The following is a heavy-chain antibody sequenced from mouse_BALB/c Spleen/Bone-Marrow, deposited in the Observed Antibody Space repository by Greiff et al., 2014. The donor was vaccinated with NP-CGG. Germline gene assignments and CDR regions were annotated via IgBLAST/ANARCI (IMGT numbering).Heavy chain of an antibody. CDR1: GVSLNSYG. Sequence: QGPLKESGPGLVAPSQSLSITFTVPGVSLNSYGVHWVRPPPGKGLEWLGVIWAGGSTNYNSALMSRLSISKDNSKSQVFLKMNSLQTDDTAMYYCARVYLWYFDVWGAGTTVTVSS. CDR2: IWAGGST. D-gene: IGHD2-3*01. J-gene: IGHJ1*01. CDR3: ARVYLWYFDV. V-gene: IGHV2-9*02.